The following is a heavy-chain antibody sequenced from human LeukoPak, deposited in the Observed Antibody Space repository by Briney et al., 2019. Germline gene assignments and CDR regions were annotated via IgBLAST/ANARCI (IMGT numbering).Heavy chain of an antibody. J-gene: IGHJ4*02. V-gene: IGHV3-74*01. CDR2: IKGDGSSI. CDR1: GFTFSSYW. Sequence: GGSLRLSCAASGFTFSSYWMHWVRQAPGKGLVWVSRIKGDGSSINYADSMKGRFTISRDNAKNTLYLQMNSLRAEDTAVYYCAGWDYQHEPHFDYWGQGTLVTVSS. D-gene: IGHD1-7*01. CDR3: AGWDYQHEPHFDY.